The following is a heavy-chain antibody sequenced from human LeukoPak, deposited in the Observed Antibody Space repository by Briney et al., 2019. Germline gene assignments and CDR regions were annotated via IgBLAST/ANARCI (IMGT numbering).Heavy chain of an antibody. Sequence: SETLPLTCTVSGGSIGSYYWSWIRQPPGKGLEWIGYIYYSGSTNYNPSLKSRVTISVDTSKNQFSLKLSSVTAADTAVYYCARENPSDAFDIWGQGIMVTVSS. J-gene: IGHJ3*02. CDR2: IYYSGST. V-gene: IGHV4-59*01. CDR1: GGSIGSYY. CDR3: ARENPSDAFDI.